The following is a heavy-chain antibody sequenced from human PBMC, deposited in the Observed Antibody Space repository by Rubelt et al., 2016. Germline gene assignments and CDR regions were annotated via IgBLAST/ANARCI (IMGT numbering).Heavy chain of an antibody. D-gene: IGHD6-13*01. Sequence: DINWVRQATGLGLEWMGWMNPNSGNTGYAQKFQGRVTMTRNTSISTAYMELSSLRSEDTAVYYCARDPLPYSSSWYGSDYWGQGTLVTVSS. CDR1: D. J-gene: IGHJ4*02. CDR3: ARDPLPYSSSWYGSDY. V-gene: IGHV1-8*01. CDR2: MNPNSGNT.